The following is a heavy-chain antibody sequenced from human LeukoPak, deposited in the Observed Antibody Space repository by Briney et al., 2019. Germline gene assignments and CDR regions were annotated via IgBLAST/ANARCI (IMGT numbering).Heavy chain of an antibody. J-gene: IGHJ6*02. V-gene: IGHV3-74*01. Sequence: PGGSLRLSCAASVFTFSTYWMHWFRQAPGKGLVWVSRINSDGTSTSYADSVKGRFTISRDNAKNTLYLQMNSLRAEDTAVYYCARVWTEDYGMDVWGQGTTVTVSS. CDR3: ARVWTEDYGMDV. D-gene: IGHD1-1*01. CDR2: INSDGTST. CDR1: VFTFSTYW.